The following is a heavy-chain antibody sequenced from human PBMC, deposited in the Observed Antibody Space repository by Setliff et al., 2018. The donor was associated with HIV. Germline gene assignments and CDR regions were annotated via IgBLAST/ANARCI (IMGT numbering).Heavy chain of an antibody. D-gene: IGHD3-3*01. V-gene: IGHV1-18*01. CDR3: VRVGRGGYYYDAFDF. Sequence: ASVKVSCKTSGYTFTNYGLSWVRQAPGQGLEWMGWISAYNGNTNYAQKLQDRVTMATDISTSTAYMELRSLRSDDSAMYYCVRVGRGGYYYDAFDFWGQGTMVTVSS. CDR1: GYTFTNYG. J-gene: IGHJ3*01. CDR2: ISAYNGNT.